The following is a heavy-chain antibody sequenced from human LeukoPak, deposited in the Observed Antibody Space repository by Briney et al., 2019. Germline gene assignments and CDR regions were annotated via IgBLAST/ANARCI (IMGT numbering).Heavy chain of an antibody. Sequence: AGGSLRLSCAASGFAFSSYNMKWVRQAPGKGLEWVSFISTTSTYIYYADSVKGRFTVSRDNSKNLLYLQMDSLRVEDTAVYYCARAGTCSHTSCDGGIEYWGQGTLVTVSS. CDR2: ISTTSTYI. V-gene: IGHV3-21*06. CDR1: GFAFSSYN. D-gene: IGHD2-2*01. CDR3: ARAGTCSHTSCDGGIEY. J-gene: IGHJ4*02.